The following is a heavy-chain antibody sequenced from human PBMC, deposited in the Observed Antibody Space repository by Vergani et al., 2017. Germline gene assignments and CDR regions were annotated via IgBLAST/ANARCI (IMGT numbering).Heavy chain of an antibody. D-gene: IGHD2-2*01. CDR1: GGSISSYY. V-gene: IGHV4-4*07. CDR2: IYTSGST. CDR3: ARGLTEGYCSSTSCWTFDP. Sequence: QVQLQESGPGLVKPSETLSLTCTVSGGSISSYYWSWIRQPAGKGLEWIGRIYTSGSTNYNPSLKSRVTMSVDTSKNQFSLKLRSVTAADTAVYYCARGLTEGYCSSTSCWTFDPWGQGTLVTVSA. J-gene: IGHJ5*02.